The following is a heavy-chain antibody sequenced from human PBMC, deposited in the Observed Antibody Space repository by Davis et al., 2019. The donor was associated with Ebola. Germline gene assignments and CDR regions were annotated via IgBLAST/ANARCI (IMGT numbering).Heavy chain of an antibody. CDR1: GYTLTELS. J-gene: IGHJ6*02. V-gene: IGHV1-24*01. D-gene: IGHD2-2*01. CDR3: ATDRYIVVVPAAIGYYYGMDV. CDR2: FDPEDGET. Sequence: AASVKVSCKVSGYTLTELSMHWVRQAPGKGLEWMGGFDPEDGETIYAQKFQGRVTMTEDTSTDTAYMELSSLRSEDTAVYYCATDRYIVVVPAAIGYYYGMDVWGQGTTVTVS.